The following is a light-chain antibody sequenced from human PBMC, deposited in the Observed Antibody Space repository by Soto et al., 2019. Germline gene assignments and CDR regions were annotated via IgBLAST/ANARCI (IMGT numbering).Light chain of an antibody. CDR3: SSYTSSSTYV. J-gene: IGLJ1*01. CDR1: SSDVGSYNY. Sequence: QSALTQPASVSGSPEQSITISCTGTSSDVGSYNYVSWYQQHPGKAPKLMIYDVTNRPSGVSNRFSGPKSGNTASLTISWLQSEDEADYYCSSYTSSSTYVFGTGTKVTVL. CDR2: DVT. V-gene: IGLV2-14*01.